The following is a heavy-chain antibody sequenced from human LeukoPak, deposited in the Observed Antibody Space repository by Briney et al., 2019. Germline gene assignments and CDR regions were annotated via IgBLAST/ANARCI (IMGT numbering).Heavy chain of an antibody. CDR3: AREDGSQLDY. D-gene: IGHD1-26*01. CDR1: GFTFSSYT. V-gene: IGHV3-21*01. J-gene: IGHJ4*02. Sequence: GGSLRLSCAASGFTFSSYTMNWVRQAPGKGLEWVSSISSTGTYIYNADSVKGRFTISRDNAKSSLCLQMDSLRAGDTAVYYCAREDGSQLDYWGRGTLVTVSS. CDR2: ISSTGTYI.